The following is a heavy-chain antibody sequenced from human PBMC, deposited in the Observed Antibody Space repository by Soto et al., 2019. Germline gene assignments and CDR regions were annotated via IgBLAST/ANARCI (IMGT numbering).Heavy chain of an antibody. D-gene: IGHD1-7*01. CDR3: ARELITETTRGAAFDI. Sequence: XSVKVSNNASGYTFTGYHRLLGRQSPRQGLEWMGWINPNSGGTNYAQKFQGRVTMTRDTSISTAYMELSRLGSDDTAVYYCARELITETTRGAAFDIWGQGTMVTVSS. J-gene: IGHJ3*02. CDR1: GYTFTGYH. V-gene: IGHV1-2*02. CDR2: INPNSGGT.